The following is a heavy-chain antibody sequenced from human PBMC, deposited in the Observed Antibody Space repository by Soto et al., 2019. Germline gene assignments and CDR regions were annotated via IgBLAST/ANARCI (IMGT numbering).Heavy chain of an antibody. V-gene: IGHV1-2*02. D-gene: IGHD6-6*01. CDR2: INAHSGGT. Sequence: ASVKVSCKASGFSFTGYYIHWLRQAPGQGLERMGWINAHSGGTEYAQKFQGRVTLTRDTSISTAYMTLSSLRSDDTAIYYCAKDLTRQLAYWLDPWGQGTQVTVSS. CDR1: GFSFTGYY. CDR3: AKDLTRQLAYWLDP. J-gene: IGHJ5*02.